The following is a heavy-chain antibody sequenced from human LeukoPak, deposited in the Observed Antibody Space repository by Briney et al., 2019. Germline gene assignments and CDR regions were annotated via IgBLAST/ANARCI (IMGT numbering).Heavy chain of an antibody. CDR2: ISSYESDK. V-gene: IGHV3-30*18. D-gene: IGHD1-26*01. J-gene: IGHJ6*03. CDR3: AKGEARGGYYCHYLDV. Sequence: PGGSLRPSCAASGFTFNYYGMHWVRQAPGKGLEWVAAISSYESDKYYADSVKGRFTVSRDNFKDTLFLQVDSLRAEDTAVYYCAKGEARGGYYCHYLDVWGKGTTVTVSS. CDR1: GFTFNYYG.